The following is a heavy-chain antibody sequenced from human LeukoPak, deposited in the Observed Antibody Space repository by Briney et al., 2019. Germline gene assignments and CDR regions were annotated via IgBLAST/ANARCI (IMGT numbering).Heavy chain of an antibody. CDR1: GXTFTSYG. CDR2: ISAYNGNT. D-gene: IGHD1-7*01. J-gene: IGHJ4*02. Sequence: GESLKISCKGSGXTFTSYGISWVRQAPGQGLEWMGWISAYNGNTNYAQKLQGRVTMTTDTSTSTAYMELRRLRSDDTAVYYCARDGTSTDDYWGQGTLVTVSS. V-gene: IGHV1-18*01. CDR3: ARDGTSTDDY.